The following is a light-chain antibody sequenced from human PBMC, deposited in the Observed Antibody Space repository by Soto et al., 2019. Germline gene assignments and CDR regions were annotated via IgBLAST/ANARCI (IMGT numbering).Light chain of an antibody. CDR3: QQYNNWWT. CDR1: QSVSTS. J-gene: IGKJ1*01. V-gene: IGKV3-15*01. CDR2: GAS. Sequence: EIVMTQSPATLSVSPGETATLSCRASQSVSTSLAWYQQKPGQAPRLLISGASTRATGVPARFSGSGSETEFTLTISSLQSEDFAVYYCQQYNNWWTFGQGTTLEIK.